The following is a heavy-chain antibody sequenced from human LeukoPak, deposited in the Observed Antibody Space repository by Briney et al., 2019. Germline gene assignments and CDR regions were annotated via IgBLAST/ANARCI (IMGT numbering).Heavy chain of an antibody. Sequence: PGGSLRLSCAASGFTFSSYWMHWVRQAPGKGLEWVSVIYSGGSTYYADSVKGRFTISRDNSKNTLYLQMNSLRAEDTAVYYCARKVGLRYFDGAYYMDVWGKGTTVTVSS. CDR2: IYSGGST. J-gene: IGHJ6*03. D-gene: IGHD3-9*01. CDR3: ARKVGLRYFDGAYYMDV. V-gene: IGHV3-53*01. CDR1: GFTFSSYW.